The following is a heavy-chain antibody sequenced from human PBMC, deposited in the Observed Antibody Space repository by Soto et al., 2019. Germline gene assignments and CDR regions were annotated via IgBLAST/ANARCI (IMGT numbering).Heavy chain of an antibody. D-gene: IGHD6-13*01. Sequence: EVQLLESGGGLVQPGESLRLSCAASGFTFSSYSMNWVRQAPGKGLEWVSGISGSVDSTYFAESVKGRFTISRDNSKNTLYLPMNSLRAEDTAVYYCAKRSSWSTFDYWGQGTLVTVSS. J-gene: IGHJ4*02. CDR3: AKRSSWSTFDY. CDR2: ISGSVDST. V-gene: IGHV3-23*01. CDR1: GFTFSSYS.